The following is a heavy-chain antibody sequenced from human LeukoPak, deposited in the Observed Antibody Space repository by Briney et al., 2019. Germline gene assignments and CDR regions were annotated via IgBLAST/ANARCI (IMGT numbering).Heavy chain of an antibody. V-gene: IGHV1-69*13. Sequence: ASVTVSCKASGGTFSSYAISWVRQAPGQGLEWMGGIIPIFGTANYAQKFQGRVTITADESTSTAYMELSSLRSEDTAVYYCARLHYDSSGYYSPFDYWGQGTLVTVSS. CDR3: ARLHYDSSGYYSPFDY. J-gene: IGHJ4*02. D-gene: IGHD3-22*01. CDR2: IIPIFGTA. CDR1: GGTFSSYA.